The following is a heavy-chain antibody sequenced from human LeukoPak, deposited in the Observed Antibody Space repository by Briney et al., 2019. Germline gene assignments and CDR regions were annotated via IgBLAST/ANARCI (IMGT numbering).Heavy chain of an antibody. CDR1: GFTFSIYS. CDR3: ARDFGSGSSSYYYYGMDV. D-gene: IGHD3-10*01. CDR2: FSHSSCYI. J-gene: IGHJ6*02. Sequence: GGSLRLSCAASGFTFSIYSMNWVRQAPGKGLEWVSSFSHSSCYIYNADSVKVRFTISRDNAKDSLYLQMNSLRAEDRAVYYCARDFGSGSSSYYYYGMDVWGQGATVTVSS. V-gene: IGHV3-21*01.